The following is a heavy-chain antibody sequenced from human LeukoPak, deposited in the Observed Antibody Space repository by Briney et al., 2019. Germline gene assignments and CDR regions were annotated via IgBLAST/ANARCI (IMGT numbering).Heavy chain of an antibody. J-gene: IGHJ4*02. V-gene: IGHV4-39*01. CDR1: GGSVSSTTYY. D-gene: IGHD3-10*01. CDR3: ARYVVYGSGKYYDY. Sequence: AETLSLTCTVSGGSVSSTTYYWSWIRRPPGKGLEWILSINYSGSSYYNPSLKSRVTISVDTSENQFSLKLSSVTAADTAVYYCARYVVYGSGKYYDYWGQETLVTVCS. CDR2: INYSGSS.